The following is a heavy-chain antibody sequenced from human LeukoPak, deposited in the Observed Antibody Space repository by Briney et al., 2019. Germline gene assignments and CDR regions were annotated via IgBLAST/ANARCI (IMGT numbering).Heavy chain of an antibody. J-gene: IGHJ4*02. CDR3: ARGPSSGSGSLYFDH. CDR1: GGSFSDYY. V-gene: IGHV4-34*01. D-gene: IGHD3-10*01. CDR2: INDSGST. Sequence: PSETLSLTCAVYGGSFSDYYWGWIRQPPGKSPEWIGEINDSGSTNYNPSLTSRVSMSVDTSKNQFSLKLTSVTAADTALYFCARGPSSGSGSLYFDHWGQTLLVTVSS.